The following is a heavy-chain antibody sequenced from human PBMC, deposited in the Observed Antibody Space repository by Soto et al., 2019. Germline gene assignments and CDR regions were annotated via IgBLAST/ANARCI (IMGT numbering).Heavy chain of an antibody. CDR1: GGSISSSSYY. CDR2: IYYSGST. V-gene: IGHV4-39*01. CDR3: ARRFVTMVRGVIRYYYGMDV. D-gene: IGHD3-10*01. Sequence: PTETLSLTCTVSGGSISSSSYYWGWIRQPPGKGLEWIGGIYYSGSTYYNPSLKSRVTISVDTSKNQFSLKMSSVTAADTAVYYCARRFVTMVRGVIRYYYGMDVWGQGTTVTVSS. J-gene: IGHJ6*02.